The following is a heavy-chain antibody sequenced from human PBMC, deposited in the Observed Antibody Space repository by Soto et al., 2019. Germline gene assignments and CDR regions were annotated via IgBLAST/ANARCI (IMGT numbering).Heavy chain of an antibody. D-gene: IGHD6-19*01. CDR2: MNPNSGNT. CDR3: AGIGIAVAGFDY. Sequence: GASVKVSCKASGYTFTSYDINWVRQATGQGLEWMGWMNPNSGNTGYAQKFQGRVTMTRNTSISTAYMELSSLRSEDTAVYYCAGIGIAVAGFDYWGQGTLVTVSS. J-gene: IGHJ4*02. V-gene: IGHV1-8*01. CDR1: GYTFTSYD.